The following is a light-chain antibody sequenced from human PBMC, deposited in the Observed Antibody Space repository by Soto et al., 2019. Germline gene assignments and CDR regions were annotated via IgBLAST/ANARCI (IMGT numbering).Light chain of an antibody. CDR1: Y. CDR3: SSYTSSTARV. J-gene: IGLJ3*02. V-gene: IGLV2-14*01. CDR2: DIT. Sequence: QSALTQPVSVSGSPGQSITISCTDYVSWYQQHPGKAPKLILYDITNRPSGVSNRFSCSNSGNTASLTISGLQAEDEDDYYCSSYTSSTARVFGGGTKLTVL.